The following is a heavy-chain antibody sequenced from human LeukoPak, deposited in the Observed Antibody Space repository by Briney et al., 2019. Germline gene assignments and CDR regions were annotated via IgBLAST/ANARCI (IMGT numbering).Heavy chain of an antibody. V-gene: IGHV3-48*01. CDR2: IASDSSSK. Sequence: GGSLRLSCAASGFTFSINSFNWVRQAPGKGLEWVSHIASDSSSKHNADSVRGRFTTSRDNAANSLYLHMNSLRAEDTAVYYCARDGGGPDAFDIWGQGTMVTVS. CDR3: ARDGGGPDAFDI. CDR1: GFTFSINS. J-gene: IGHJ3*02.